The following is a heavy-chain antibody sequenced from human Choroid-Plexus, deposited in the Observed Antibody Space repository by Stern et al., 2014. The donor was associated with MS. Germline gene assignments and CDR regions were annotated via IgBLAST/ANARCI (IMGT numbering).Heavy chain of an antibody. CDR1: GFTFGSCA. CDR2: VSYDGSNK. Sequence: VQLVESGGGVVQPGRPLRLSCVASGFTFGSCAMHWVRQAPGKGLEWVAGVSYDGSNKYYADLGKGRFTISRDNSQNTLYMQMSSLSPEDTAVYYCAKDRQYLTYFFDHWGQGSLVTVSS. V-gene: IGHV3-30*18. J-gene: IGHJ5*02. D-gene: IGHD2/OR15-2a*01. CDR3: AKDRQYLTYFFDH.